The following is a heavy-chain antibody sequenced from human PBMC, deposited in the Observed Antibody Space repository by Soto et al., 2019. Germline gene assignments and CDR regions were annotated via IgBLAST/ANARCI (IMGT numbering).Heavy chain of an antibody. CDR1: GFTFSSYS. CDR3: AREGDSSGWYNWFDP. CDR2: ISSSSSTI. V-gene: IGHV3-48*01. J-gene: IGHJ5*02. Sequence: EVQLVESGGGLVQPGGSLRLSCAASGFTFSSYSMNWVRQAPGKGLEWVSYISSSSSTIYYADSVKGRFTISRDNAKNSLHLQMNSLRAEDTAVYYCAREGDSSGWYNWFDPWGQGTLVTVSS. D-gene: IGHD3-22*01.